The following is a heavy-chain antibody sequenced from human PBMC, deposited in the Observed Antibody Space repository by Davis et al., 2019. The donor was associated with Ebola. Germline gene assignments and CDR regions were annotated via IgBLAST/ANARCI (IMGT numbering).Heavy chain of an antibody. CDR2: IYYSGST. Sequence: SETLSLTCTVSGGSVSSGSYYWSWIRQPPEKGLEWVGYIYYSGSTNYNPSLKSRVTISVDTSKNQFSLKLSSVTAADTAVYYCARKRGYSGYDRFDYWGQGTLVTVSS. CDR3: ARKRGYSGYDRFDY. CDR1: GGSVSSGSYY. D-gene: IGHD5-12*01. J-gene: IGHJ4*02. V-gene: IGHV4-61*01.